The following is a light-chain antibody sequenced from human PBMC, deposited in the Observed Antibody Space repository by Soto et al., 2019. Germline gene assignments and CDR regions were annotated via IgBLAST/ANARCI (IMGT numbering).Light chain of an antibody. CDR2: DVS. Sequence: QSALTQPASVSGSPGLSITISCTGTSSDVGGYNYVSWFQQHPGKVPKLIIYDVSNRPSGVSNRFSGSKSGNTASLTISGLQAEDDGDYYCSSYTSSNTVSFGGGTKLTVL. CDR3: SSYTSSNTVS. CDR1: SSDVGGYNY. V-gene: IGLV2-14*03. J-gene: IGLJ2*01.